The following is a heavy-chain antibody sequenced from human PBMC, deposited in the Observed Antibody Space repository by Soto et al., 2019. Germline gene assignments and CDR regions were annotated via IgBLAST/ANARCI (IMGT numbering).Heavy chain of an antibody. D-gene: IGHD6-6*01. Sequence: PGESLKISCEGSGYTFTSYWIGWVRQMPGKGLEWMGIVYPGDSETIYSPSFQGQVSISADKSISTAYLQWSGLKASDTAMYYCARGGIPARRGYFDSWGQATLVTVSS. V-gene: IGHV5-51*01. CDR1: GYTFTSYW. J-gene: IGHJ4*02. CDR2: VYPGDSET. CDR3: ARGGIPARRGYFDS.